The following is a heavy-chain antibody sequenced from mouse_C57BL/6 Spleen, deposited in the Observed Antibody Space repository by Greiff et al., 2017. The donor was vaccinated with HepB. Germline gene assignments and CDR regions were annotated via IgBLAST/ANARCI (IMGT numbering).Heavy chain of an antibody. CDR1: GFTFSSYA. V-gene: IGHV5-4*03. CDR3: ARVSTGTGFAY. CDR2: ISDGGSYT. Sequence: EVKLVESGGGLVKPGGSLKLSCAASGFTFSSYAMSWVRQTPEKRLEWVATISDGGSYTYYPENVKGRFTISRDNAKNNLYLQMSHLKSEDTAMYYCARVSTGTGFAYWGQGTLVTVSA. D-gene: IGHD4-1*02. J-gene: IGHJ3*01.